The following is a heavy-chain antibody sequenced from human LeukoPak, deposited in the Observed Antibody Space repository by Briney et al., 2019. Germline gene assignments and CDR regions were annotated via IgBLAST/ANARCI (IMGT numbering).Heavy chain of an antibody. CDR3: ARLEPSLRGPTFDY. D-gene: IGHD4-17*01. CDR2: FDPEDGET. Sequence: ASVKVSCKVSGYTLTELSMHWVRQAPGKGLEWMGGFDPEDGETIYAQKFQGRVTMTRDMSTSTVYMELSSLRYEDTAVYYCARLEPSLRGPTFDYWGQGTPVTVSS. V-gene: IGHV1-24*01. CDR1: GYTLTELS. J-gene: IGHJ4*02.